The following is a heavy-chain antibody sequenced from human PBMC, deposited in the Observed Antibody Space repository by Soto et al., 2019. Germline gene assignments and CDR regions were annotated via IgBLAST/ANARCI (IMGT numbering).Heavy chain of an antibody. V-gene: IGHV4-31*03. Sequence: SETLSLTCTVSGGSISSGGYYWSWIRQHPGKGLEWIGYIYYSGSTYYNPSLKSRVTISVDTSKNQFSLKLGSVTAADTAVYYCAREGCSSTSCYNWFDPWGQGTLGTVSS. CDR1: GGSISSGGYY. CDR2: IYYSGST. J-gene: IGHJ5*02. D-gene: IGHD2-2*01. CDR3: AREGCSSTSCYNWFDP.